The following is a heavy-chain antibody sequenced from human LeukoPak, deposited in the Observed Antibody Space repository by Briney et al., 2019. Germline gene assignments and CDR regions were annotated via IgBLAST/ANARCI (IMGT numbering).Heavy chain of an antibody. CDR3: ARPFYYDSNGGEGMDV. CDR2: ITTSGTYI. V-gene: IGHV3-21*06. CDR1: GXTFTRFN. Sequence: GGSLRLSCVASGXTFTRFNMNRVRQAPGKGLELVSSITTSGTYIYYADSVKGRFTISRDNAKNSLYLQMNSLRAEDTAVYYCARPFYYDSNGGEGMDVWGQGTTVTVSS. J-gene: IGHJ6*02. D-gene: IGHD3-22*01.